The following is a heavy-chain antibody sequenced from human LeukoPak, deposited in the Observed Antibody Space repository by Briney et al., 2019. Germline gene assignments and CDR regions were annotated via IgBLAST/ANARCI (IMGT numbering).Heavy chain of an antibody. Sequence: PSETLSLTCTVSGGSISSGDYYWSWLRQPPGKGLEWIGYIYYSGSTYYNLSLKSRVTISVDTSKNQFSLKLSSVTAADTAVYYCAVSSGYYSHFDYWGQGTLVTVSS. CDR2: IYYSGST. CDR1: GGSISSGDYY. D-gene: IGHD3-22*01. CDR3: AVSSGYYSHFDY. J-gene: IGHJ4*02. V-gene: IGHV4-30-4*01.